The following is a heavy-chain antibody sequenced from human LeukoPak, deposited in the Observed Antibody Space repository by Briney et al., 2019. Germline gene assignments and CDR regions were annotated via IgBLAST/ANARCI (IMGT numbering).Heavy chain of an antibody. Sequence: GGSLRLSCAASGFTFSSYSMNWVRQAPGKGLEWVSSISSSGSYIYYADSVKGRFTISRDNAKNSLYLQMNSLRAEDTAVYYCAKEDYDLSYFDFWGQGTLVTVSS. V-gene: IGHV3-21*01. CDR3: AKEDYDLSYFDF. J-gene: IGHJ4*02. CDR2: ISSSGSYI. CDR1: GFTFSSYS. D-gene: IGHD3-3*01.